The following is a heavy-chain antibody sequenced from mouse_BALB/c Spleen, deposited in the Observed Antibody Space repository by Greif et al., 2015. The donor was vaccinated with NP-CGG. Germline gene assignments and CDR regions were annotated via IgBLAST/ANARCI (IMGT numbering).Heavy chain of an antibody. V-gene: IGHV14-3*02. CDR2: IDPADGNS. CDR1: GFNIKDTY. Sequence: EVQLQQSGAELVKPGASVKLSCTASGFNIKDTYMHWVKQRPEQGLEWIGRIDPADGNSKYDPKFQGKATITADTSSNIAYLQLSSLTSEDTAVYYCAPYYYGTSVLAYWGQGTLVTVSA. D-gene: IGHD1-1*01. J-gene: IGHJ3*01. CDR3: APYYYGTSVLAY.